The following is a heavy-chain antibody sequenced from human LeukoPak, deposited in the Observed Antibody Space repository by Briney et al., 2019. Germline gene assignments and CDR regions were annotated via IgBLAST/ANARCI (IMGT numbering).Heavy chain of an antibody. V-gene: IGHV4-30-2*01. CDR1: GASVNSDGYY. D-gene: IGHD3-10*01. CDR2: IYPSGST. J-gene: IGHJ5*02. CDR3: ARQYGPGGNWFDL. Sequence: KSSETLSLTCAVSGASVNSDGYYWSWIRQPPGEGLEWIGNIYPSGSTDYNPSLKSRGNISVDRSRNQFSLRLSSVTAADTAVYFCARQYGPGGNWFDLWGQGTLVTVSS.